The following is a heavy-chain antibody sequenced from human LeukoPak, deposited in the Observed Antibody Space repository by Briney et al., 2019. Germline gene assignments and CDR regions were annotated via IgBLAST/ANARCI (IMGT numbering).Heavy chain of an antibody. CDR3: ARAYDFWSGPGGY. Sequence: GGSLRLSCAASGFTFSSYGMHRVRQAPGKGLEWVAVISYDGSNKYYADSVKGRFTISRDNSKNTLYLQMNSLRAEDTAVYYCARAYDFWSGPGGYWGQGTLVTVSS. J-gene: IGHJ4*02. CDR1: GFTFSSYG. D-gene: IGHD3-3*01. V-gene: IGHV3-30*03. CDR2: ISYDGSNK.